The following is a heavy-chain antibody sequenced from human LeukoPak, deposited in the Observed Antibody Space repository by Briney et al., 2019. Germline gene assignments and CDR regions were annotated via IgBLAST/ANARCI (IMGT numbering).Heavy chain of an antibody. V-gene: IGHV3-66*02. CDR2: IYTGVST. CDR1: GFTVSSNY. D-gene: IGHD3-22*01. J-gene: IGHJ4*02. Sequence: GGSLRLSRLASGFTVSSNYMGWVRQAPGKGLGWVSFIYTGVSTYYADSVRGRFTISRDNSKNTLYLQMNSLRAEDTAVYYCAIFPHYYDSSGYYSNFDYWGQGTLVTVSS. CDR3: AIFPHYYDSSGYYSNFDY.